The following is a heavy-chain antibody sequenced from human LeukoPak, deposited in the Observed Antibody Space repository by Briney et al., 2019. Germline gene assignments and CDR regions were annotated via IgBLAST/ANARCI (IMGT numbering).Heavy chain of an antibody. CDR2: IIPIFGTA. V-gene: IGHV1-69*01. CDR1: GGTFSSYA. CDR3: AREGRSGDSGLDY. D-gene: IGHD1-1*01. Sequence: SVKVSCKASGGTFSSYAISWVRQAPGQGPEWMGGIIPIFGTANYAQKFQGRVTITADESTSTAYMELSSLRSEDTAVYYCAREGRSGDSGLDYWGQGTLVTVSS. J-gene: IGHJ4*02.